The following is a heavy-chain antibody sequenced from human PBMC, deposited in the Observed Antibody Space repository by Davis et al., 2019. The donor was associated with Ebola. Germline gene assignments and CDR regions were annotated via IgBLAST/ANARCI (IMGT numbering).Heavy chain of an antibody. CDR1: GGSISSSNW. CDR2: IYHSGST. D-gene: IGHD6-13*01. Sequence: PSETLSLTCAVSGGSISSSNWWSWVRQPPGKGLEWIGEIYHSGSTNYNPSLKSRVTISVDKSKNQFSLKLSSVTAADTAVYYCARGRALAAAGTGLDYWGQGTLVTVSS. CDR3: ARGRALAAAGTGLDY. J-gene: IGHJ4*02. V-gene: IGHV4-4*02.